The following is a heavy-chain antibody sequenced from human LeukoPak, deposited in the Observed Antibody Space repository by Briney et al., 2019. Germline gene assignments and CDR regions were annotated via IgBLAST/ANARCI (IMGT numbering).Heavy chain of an antibody. CDR3: ASAAKGIAAAGSSY. CDR1: GGTFSSYA. Sequence: SVKVSCKASGGTFSSYAISWVRQAPGQGLEWMGGIIPILGIANYAQKFQGRVTITADKSTSTAYMELSSLRSEDTAVYYCASAAKGIAAAGSSYWGQGTLVTVSS. V-gene: IGHV1-69*10. D-gene: IGHD6-13*01. CDR2: IIPILGIA. J-gene: IGHJ4*02.